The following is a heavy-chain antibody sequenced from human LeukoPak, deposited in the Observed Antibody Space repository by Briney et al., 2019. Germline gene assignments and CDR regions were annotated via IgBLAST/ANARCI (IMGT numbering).Heavy chain of an antibody. CDR1: GFTFSRYA. Sequence: PGGSLRLSCAASGFTFSRYAMSWVRQAPGKGLEWVSTISGSAGSTYYADSVKGRFTISRDSSKNTLYLQMNSLRAEDTAVYYCATPGRDIVVVVADTDSAFDIWGQGTMVTVSS. J-gene: IGHJ3*02. D-gene: IGHD2-15*01. CDR2: ISGSAGST. CDR3: ATPGRDIVVVVADTDSAFDI. V-gene: IGHV3-23*01.